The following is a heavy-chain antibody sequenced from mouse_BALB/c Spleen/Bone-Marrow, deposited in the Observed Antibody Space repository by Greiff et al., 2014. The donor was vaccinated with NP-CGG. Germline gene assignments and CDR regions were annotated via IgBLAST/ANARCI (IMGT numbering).Heavy chain of an antibody. J-gene: IGHJ3*01. V-gene: IGHV1S127*01. D-gene: IGHD2-14*01. CDR3: TNLGTY. CDR2: IDPSDNYT. Sequence: KQAGAELGKAEALVKMSCKASGYPLPSYWVHLGEKRAGQGLEWIGAIDPSDNYTHYNQEFKGKATLTVDTSSSTAYMQLSSLTSEDSAVYYCTNLGTYWGQGTLVTVSA. CDR1: GYPLPSYW.